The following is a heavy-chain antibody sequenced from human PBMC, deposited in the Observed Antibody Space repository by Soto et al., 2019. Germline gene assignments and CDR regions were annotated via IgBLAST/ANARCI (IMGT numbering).Heavy chain of an antibody. CDR3: AKCSSTPPNWCEP. Sequence: TGGSLRLSCAASGFTFSSSAMGWVRQVPGKGLDWISGISAGGGSTYYADSVKARFTISRDNSKNTLYLQMDRLRAEDTALYYCAKCSSTPPNWCEPWGQGTLATVSS. V-gene: IGHV3-23*01. CDR1: GFTFSSSA. J-gene: IGHJ5*02. CDR2: ISAGGGST. D-gene: IGHD2-2*01.